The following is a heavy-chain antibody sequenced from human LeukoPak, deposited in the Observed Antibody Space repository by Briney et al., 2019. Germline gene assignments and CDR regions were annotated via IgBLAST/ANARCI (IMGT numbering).Heavy chain of an antibody. V-gene: IGHV4-59*01. Sequence: KPSETLSLTCTVSGGSISSYSWSWIRQPPGKGLEWIGYIYYSGSTNYNPSLKSRVTISVDTSKNQFSLKLSSVTAADTAVCYCARRAAARFDPWGQGTLVTVSS. D-gene: IGHD2-15*01. CDR2: IYYSGST. J-gene: IGHJ5*02. CDR1: GGSISSYS. CDR3: ARRAAARFDP.